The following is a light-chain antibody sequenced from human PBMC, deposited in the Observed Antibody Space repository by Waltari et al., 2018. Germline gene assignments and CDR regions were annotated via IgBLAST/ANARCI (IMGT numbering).Light chain of an antibody. CDR2: EVS. Sequence: QSALTQPPPASGSPGQSVTISCTRTRSDVGGYNYVSGYQQHPGKAPKLMIYEVSKRPSGVPDRFSGSKSGNTASLTVSGLQAEDEADYYCSSYAGSNNFVFGTGTKVTVL. J-gene: IGLJ1*01. V-gene: IGLV2-8*01. CDR1: RSDVGGYNY. CDR3: SSYAGSNNFV.